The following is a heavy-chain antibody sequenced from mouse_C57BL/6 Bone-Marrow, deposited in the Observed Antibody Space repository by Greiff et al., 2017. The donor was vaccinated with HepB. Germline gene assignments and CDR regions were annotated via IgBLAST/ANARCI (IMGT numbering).Heavy chain of an antibody. Sequence: VQLQQSGAELVRPGASVTLSCKASGYTFTDYEMHWVKQTPVHGLEWIGAIDPETGGTAYNQKFKGKAILTADKSSSTAYMELRSLTSEDSAVYYCYYYARGGYFDVWGTGTTVTVSS. CDR2: IDPETGGT. J-gene: IGHJ1*03. CDR1: GYTFTDYE. CDR3: YYYARGGYFDV. D-gene: IGHD1-1*01. V-gene: IGHV1-15*01.